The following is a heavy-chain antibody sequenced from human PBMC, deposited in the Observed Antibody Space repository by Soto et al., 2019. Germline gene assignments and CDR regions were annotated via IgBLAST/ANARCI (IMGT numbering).Heavy chain of an antibody. Sequence: QVQLVQSGAEVKKPGSSVKVSCKASGGTFSSYAISWVRQAPGQGLEWMGGIIPIFGTANYAQKFQGRVTITADESTRTAYMELSSLRSEDTAVYYCARASDVDTAMVRTYYFDYWGQGTLVTVSS. V-gene: IGHV1-69*12. CDR2: IIPIFGTA. D-gene: IGHD5-18*01. J-gene: IGHJ4*02. CDR1: GGTFSSYA. CDR3: ARASDVDTAMVRTYYFDY.